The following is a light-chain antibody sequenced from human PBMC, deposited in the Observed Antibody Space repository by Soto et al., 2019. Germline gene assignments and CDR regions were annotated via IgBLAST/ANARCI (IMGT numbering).Light chain of an antibody. Sequence: AIQLTQSPSSLSASVGDRVTITCRASQGISSALAWYQQKPGKAPKLLIYAASSWESGVPSRFSGSGSGTDFTLTSSSLQPEDFATYYCQQFNSYPTFGQGTKLEIK. J-gene: IGKJ2*01. CDR2: AAS. CDR1: QGISSA. CDR3: QQFNSYPT. V-gene: IGKV1-13*02.